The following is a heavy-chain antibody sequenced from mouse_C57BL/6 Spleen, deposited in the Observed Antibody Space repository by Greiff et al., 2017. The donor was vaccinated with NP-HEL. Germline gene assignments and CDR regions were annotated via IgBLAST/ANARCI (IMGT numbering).Heavy chain of an antibody. D-gene: IGHD2-3*01. Sequence: QVHVKQPGTELVKPGASVKLSCKASGYTFTSYWMHWVKQRPGQGLEWIGNINPSNGGTNYNEKFKSKATLTVDKSSSTAYMQLSSLTSEDSAVYYCARDGLLRNFDVWGTGTTVTVSS. CDR2: INPSNGGT. CDR1: GYTFTSYW. J-gene: IGHJ1*03. CDR3: ARDGLLRNFDV. V-gene: IGHV1-53*01.